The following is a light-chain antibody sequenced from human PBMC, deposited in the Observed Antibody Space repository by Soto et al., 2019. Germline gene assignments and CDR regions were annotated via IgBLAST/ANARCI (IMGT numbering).Light chain of an antibody. CDR2: STN. J-gene: IGLJ3*02. V-gene: IGLV8-61*01. CDR1: SGSVSTTYH. CDR3: VLYMGSGIGV. Sequence: QTVVTQEPSFSVSPGRTVTLTCGLSSGSVSTTYHPSWYQQTPGQAPRTLIYSTNTRSSGVPDRFSGSILGNKAALTITGAQADDESNYYCVLYMGSGIGVFGGGTKLTVL.